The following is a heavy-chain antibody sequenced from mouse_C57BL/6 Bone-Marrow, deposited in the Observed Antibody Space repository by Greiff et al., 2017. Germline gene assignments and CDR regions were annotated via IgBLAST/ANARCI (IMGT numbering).Heavy chain of an antibody. J-gene: IGHJ2*01. CDR3: ARLSGRRFDY. D-gene: IGHD3-1*01. V-gene: IGHV5-6*01. Sequence: VQLQQSGGDLVKPGGSLKLSCAASGFTFSSYGMSWVRQTPDKRLEWVATISSGGSYTYYPDSVKGRFTISRDNAKNTLYLQMSSLKSEDTAMYYCARLSGRRFDYWGQGTTLTVSS. CDR1: GFTFSSYG. CDR2: ISSGGSYT.